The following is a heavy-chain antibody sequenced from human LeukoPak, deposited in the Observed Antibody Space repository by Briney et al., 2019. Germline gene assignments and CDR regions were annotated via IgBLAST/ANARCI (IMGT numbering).Heavy chain of an antibody. V-gene: IGHV3-21*01. CDR1: GFTFSSYS. Sequence: GGSLRLSCAASGFTFSSYSMNWVRQAPGKGLEWVSSISSSSSYICYADSVKGRFTISRDNAKNSLYLQMNSLRAEDTAVYYCARDLRYGGNSFDYWGQGTLVTVSS. CDR2: ISSSSSYI. CDR3: ARDLRYGGNSFDY. J-gene: IGHJ4*02. D-gene: IGHD4-23*01.